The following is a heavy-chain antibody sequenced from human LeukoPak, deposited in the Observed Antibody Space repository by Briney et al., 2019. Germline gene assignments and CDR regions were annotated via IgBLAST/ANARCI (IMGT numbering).Heavy chain of an antibody. D-gene: IGHD6-13*01. V-gene: IGHV4-39*01. J-gene: IGHJ5*02. CDR3: ARHVRYSSSWYLQYNWFDP. CDR1: GGYISGNSYY. CDR2: INHSGST. Sequence: SETLSLTCSVSGGYISGNSYYWGWISQPPGKGLEWIGEINHSGSTNYNPSLKSRVTISVDTSKNQFSLKLSSVTAADTAVYYCARHVRYSSSWYLQYNWFDPWGQGTLVTVSS.